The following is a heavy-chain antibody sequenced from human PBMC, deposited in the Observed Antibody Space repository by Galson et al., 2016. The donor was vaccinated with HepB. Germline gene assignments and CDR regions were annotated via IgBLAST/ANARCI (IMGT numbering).Heavy chain of an antibody. CDR3: AKNGVGPRCSGVNCYPAMDV. D-gene: IGHD2-15*01. J-gene: IGHJ6*02. CDR2: INPRGGGT. CDR1: EYIFNTYY. Sequence: SVKVSCKASEYIFNTYYIHWVRQAPGQGLEWMGIINPRGGGTTYAQKFQGRVTMSSDTSTSTVYRELSSLRSDDTAVFYCAKNGVGPRCSGVNCYPAMDVWGQGTAVTVS. V-gene: IGHV1-46*02.